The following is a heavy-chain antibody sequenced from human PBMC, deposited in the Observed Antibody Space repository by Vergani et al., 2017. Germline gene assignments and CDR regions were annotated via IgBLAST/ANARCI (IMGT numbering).Heavy chain of an antibody. CDR3: ARFPSTVTRGFDY. V-gene: IGHV4-34*01. CDR1: GGSFSGYY. D-gene: IGHD4-17*01. J-gene: IGHJ4*02. Sequence: QVQLQQWGAGLLKPSETLSLTCAVYGGSFSGYYWSWIRQPPGKGLEWIGEINHSGSTNYNPSLKSRVTISVDTSKTQFSLKLSSVTAADTAVYYCARFPSTVTRGFDYWGQGTLVTVSS. CDR2: INHSGST.